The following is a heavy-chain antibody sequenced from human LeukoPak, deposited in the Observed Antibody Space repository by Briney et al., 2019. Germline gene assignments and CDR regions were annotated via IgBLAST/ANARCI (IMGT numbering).Heavy chain of an antibody. D-gene: IGHD3-22*01. J-gene: IGHJ5*02. CDR1: GGSFSSYY. Sequence: SETLSLTCAVYGGSFSSYYWSWIRQPPGKGLEWIGYIYYSGSTNYNPSLKSRVTISVDTSKNQFSLKLSSVTAADTAVYYCARAGRRKYYYDSSGSQGVWFDPWGQGTLVTVSS. CDR3: ARAGRRKYYYDSSGSQGVWFDP. CDR2: IYYSGST. V-gene: IGHV4-59*01.